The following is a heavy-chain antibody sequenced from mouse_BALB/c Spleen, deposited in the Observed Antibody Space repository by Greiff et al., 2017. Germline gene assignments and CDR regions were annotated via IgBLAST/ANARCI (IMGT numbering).Heavy chain of an antibody. V-gene: IGHV5-6-5*01. J-gene: IGHJ2*01. D-gene: IGHD1-2*01. CDR2: ISSGGST. Sequence: VVESGGGLVKPGGSLKLSCAASGFPFSCYAMSWVRQTPEKRLEWVASISSGGSTYYPDSVKGRFTISRDNARNILYLQMSSLRSEDTAMYYCARGGHYYGYAHFDYWGQGTTLTVSS. CDR3: ARGGHYYGYAHFDY. CDR1: GFPFSCYA.